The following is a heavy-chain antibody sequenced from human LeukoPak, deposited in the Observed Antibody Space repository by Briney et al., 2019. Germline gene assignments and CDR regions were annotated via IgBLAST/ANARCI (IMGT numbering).Heavy chain of an antibody. CDR1: GFTFSSYE. V-gene: IGHV3-48*03. CDR3: AKDFGLDYGGNTAFDY. D-gene: IGHD4-23*01. J-gene: IGHJ4*02. Sequence: PGGSLRLSCAASGFTFSSYEMNWVRQAPGKGLEWVSYISSSGSTIYYADSVKGRFTISRDNAKNSLYLQMNSLRAEDTALYYCAKDFGLDYGGNTAFDYWGQGTLVTVSS. CDR2: ISSSGSTI.